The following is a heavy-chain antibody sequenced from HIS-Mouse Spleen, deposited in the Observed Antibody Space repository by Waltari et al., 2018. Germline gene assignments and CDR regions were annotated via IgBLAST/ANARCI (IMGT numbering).Heavy chain of an antibody. D-gene: IGHD6-13*01. CDR2: IYYSGCT. CDR1: GGSISSSSYY. Sequence: QLQLQESGPGLVKPSETLSLTCTVSGGSISSSSYYWGWIRQPPGKGLEWIGSIYYSGCTYYNPSHKSRVPISVDTSKNQFSLKLSSVTAADTAVYSCAREIPYSSSWYDWYFDLWGRGTLVTVSS. J-gene: IGHJ2*01. CDR3: AREIPYSSSWYDWYFDL. V-gene: IGHV4-39*07.